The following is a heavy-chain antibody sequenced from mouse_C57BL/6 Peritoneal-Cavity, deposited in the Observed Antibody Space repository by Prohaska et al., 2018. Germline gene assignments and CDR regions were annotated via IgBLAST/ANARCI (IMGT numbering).Heavy chain of an antibody. J-gene: IGHJ1*03. CDR3: AGDYYGYWYFDV. CDR2: ITHSGET. Sequence: QMQLQESGPGLVKPSQSLFLTCSITGFPLTSGYYWIWIRQSPGKPLEWMGYITHSGETFYNPSLQSPISITRETSKNQFFLQLNSVTTEDTAMYYCAGDYYGYWYFDVWGTGTTVTVSS. CDR1: GFPLTSGYY. D-gene: IGHD2-3*01. V-gene: IGHV12-3*01.